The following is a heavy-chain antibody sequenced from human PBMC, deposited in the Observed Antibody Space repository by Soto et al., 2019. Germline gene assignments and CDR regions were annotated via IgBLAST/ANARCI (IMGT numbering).Heavy chain of an antibody. CDR3: ARGREAGTQNYYYYGMDV. CDR1: GGSFSGYY. J-gene: IGHJ6*02. Sequence: PSETLSLTCAVYGGSFSGYYWSWIRQPPGKGLEWIGEINHSGSTNYNPSLKSRVTISVDTSKNQFSLKLSSVTAADTAVYYCARGREAGTQNYYYYGMDVWGQGTTVTVSS. V-gene: IGHV4-34*01. CDR2: INHSGST. D-gene: IGHD6-13*01.